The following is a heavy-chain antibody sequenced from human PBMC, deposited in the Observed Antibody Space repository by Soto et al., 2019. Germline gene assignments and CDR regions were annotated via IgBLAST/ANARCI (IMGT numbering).Heavy chain of an antibody. CDR3: ARYRRGAVAHY. V-gene: IGHV3-11*01. Sequence: RVSLRLSCAVSGFIFSDYYMTWIRQAPGKGLEWVSHISSAGSTKYYADSVKDRFTISRDNAKNSVSLQMNSLRVEDTAVYYCARYRRGAVAHYWGQGTLVTVSP. CDR1: GFIFSDYY. CDR2: ISSAGSTK. J-gene: IGHJ4*02. D-gene: IGHD6-19*01.